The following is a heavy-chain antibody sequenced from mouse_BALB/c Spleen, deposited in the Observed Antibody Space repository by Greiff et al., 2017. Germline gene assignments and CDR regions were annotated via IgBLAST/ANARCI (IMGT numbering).Heavy chain of an antibody. V-gene: IGHV5-6-4*01. CDR3: TRRTTMITRRGTDYAMDY. D-gene: IGHD2-4*01. J-gene: IGHJ4*01. CDR1: GFTFSSYT. CDR2: ISSGGSYT. Sequence: EVQVVESGGGLVKPGGSLTISCAASGFTFSSYTMSWVRQTPEKRLEWVATISSGGSYTYYPDSVTGRFTISRDNAKNTLYLPMSSLKSEDTAMYYCTRRTTMITRRGTDYAMDYWGQGTSVTVSS.